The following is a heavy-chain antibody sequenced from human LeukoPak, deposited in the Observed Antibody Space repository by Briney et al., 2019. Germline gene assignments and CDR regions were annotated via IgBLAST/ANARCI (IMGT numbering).Heavy chain of an antibody. CDR2: ISGYSGNT. CDR1: GYTFTGYY. J-gene: IGHJ4*02. V-gene: IGHV1-18*04. CDR3: ARVLAGRTVTTPFLDY. D-gene: IGHD4-17*01. Sequence: ASVKVSCKASGYTFTGYYMHWVRQAPGQGLEWMGWISGYSGNTNYAQKLQGRVTMTTDSSTTTAYMELRSLRSDGTAVSYCARVLAGRTVTTPFLDYWGQGTLVTVSS.